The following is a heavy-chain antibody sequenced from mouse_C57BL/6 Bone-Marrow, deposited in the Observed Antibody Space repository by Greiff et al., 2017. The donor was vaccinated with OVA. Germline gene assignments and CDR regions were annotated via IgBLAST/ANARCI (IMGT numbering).Heavy chain of an antibody. CDR2: IDPSDSYT. V-gene: IGHV1-69*01. CDR3: ATGTDY. CDR1: GYTFTSYW. Sequence: QVQLQQPGAELVMPGASVKLSCKASGYTFTSYWMYWVKQRPGQGLEWIGEIDPSDSYTNYNQKFKGKSTLTVDKSSSTAYMQLSSLTSEDSAVYYCATGTDYWGQGTTLTVSS. J-gene: IGHJ2*01. D-gene: IGHD4-1*01.